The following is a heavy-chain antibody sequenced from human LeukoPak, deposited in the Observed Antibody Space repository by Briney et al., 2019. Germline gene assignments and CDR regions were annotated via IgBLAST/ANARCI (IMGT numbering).Heavy chain of an antibody. CDR3: AREGYYYDSSGYYLSALDY. V-gene: IGHV1-18*01. CDR1: GYTFTTYG. D-gene: IGHD3-22*01. CDR2: ISAYNGNT. J-gene: IGHJ4*02. Sequence: ASVKVSCKASGYTFTTYGISWVRQAPGQGLEWMGWISAYNGNTNYAQKLQGRVTMTTDTSTSTAYMELRSLRSDDTAVYYCAREGYYYDSSGYYLSALDYWGQGTLVTVSS.